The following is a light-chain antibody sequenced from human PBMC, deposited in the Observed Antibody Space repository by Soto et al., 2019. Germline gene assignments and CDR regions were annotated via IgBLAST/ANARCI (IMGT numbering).Light chain of an antibody. V-gene: IGKV1-9*01. CDR1: QGISSY. CDR3: QQLNSYST. Sequence: DIQLTQSPSFLSASVGDRVTITCRASQGISSYLAWYQQKPGKATKLLIYAASTLQSGVPSRFSGSGSGTEFTLTISSLQPEDFATYYCQQLNSYSTFGQGTRLEIK. J-gene: IGKJ5*01. CDR2: AAS.